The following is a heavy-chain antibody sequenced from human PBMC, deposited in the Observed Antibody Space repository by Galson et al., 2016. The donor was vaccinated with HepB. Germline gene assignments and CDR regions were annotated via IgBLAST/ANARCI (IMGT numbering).Heavy chain of an antibody. J-gene: IGHJ5*02. Sequence: SETLSLTCTVSGGSISTYYWSWVRQPPGKGLEWIGDTSDSGSTNYNPSLKSRVTISVDTSKNQFSLKLSSVTAADTAVYYCAGVLRFLEWLEFDPWGQGTLVTVSS. D-gene: IGHD3-3*01. CDR3: AGVLRFLEWLEFDP. CDR1: GGSISTYY. CDR2: TSDSGST. V-gene: IGHV4-59*01.